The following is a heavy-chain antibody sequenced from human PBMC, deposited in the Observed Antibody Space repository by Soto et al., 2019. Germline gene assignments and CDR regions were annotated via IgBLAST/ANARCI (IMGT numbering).Heavy chain of an antibody. CDR2: INAGNGNT. Sequence: SGQVSFKASGYTFTSYAMHWVRQAPGQRLEWMGWINAGNGNTKYSQKFQGRVTITRDTSASTAYMELSSLRSGDTAVYYCARVSYYYDSSGYYYGPTLDYWGQGTLVTVSS. V-gene: IGHV1-3*01. CDR1: GYTFTSYA. D-gene: IGHD3-22*01. J-gene: IGHJ4*02. CDR3: ARVSYYYDSSGYYYGPTLDY.